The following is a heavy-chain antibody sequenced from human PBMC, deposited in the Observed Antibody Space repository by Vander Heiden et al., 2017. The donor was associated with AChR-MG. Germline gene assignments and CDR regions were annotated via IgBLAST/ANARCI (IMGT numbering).Heavy chain of an antibody. CDR1: GYTFTSYG. V-gene: IGHV1-18*01. Sequence: QVQLVESGAEVKKPGASVKVSCKASGYTFTSYGIGWVRQAPGQGLEWMGWISAYKGNTNYAQKLQGRVTMTTDTSTSTAYMELRSLRSDETAVYYCASTQAYYYGSGYSKGWFDPWGHGSLVTVSS. CDR2: ISAYKGNT. CDR3: ASTQAYYYGSGYSKGWFDP. D-gene: IGHD3-10*01. J-gene: IGHJ5*02.